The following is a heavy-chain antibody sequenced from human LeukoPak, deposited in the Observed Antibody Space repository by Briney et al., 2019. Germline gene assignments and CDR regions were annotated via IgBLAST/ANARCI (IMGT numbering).Heavy chain of an antibody. V-gene: IGHV1-69*05. Sequence: VPSVKVSCKASGGTFSSYAISWVRQAPGQGLEWMGRIIPIFGTANYAQKFQGRVTITTDESTSTAYMELSSLRSEDTAVYYCARTKNSYTDINTAWFDPWGQGTLVTVSS. CDR1: GGTFSSYA. D-gene: IGHD2-15*01. CDR2: IIPIFGTA. J-gene: IGHJ5*02. CDR3: ARTKNSYTDINTAWFDP.